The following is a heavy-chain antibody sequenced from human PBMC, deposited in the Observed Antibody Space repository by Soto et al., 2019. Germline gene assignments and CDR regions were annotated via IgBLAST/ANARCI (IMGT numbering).Heavy chain of an antibody. V-gene: IGHV3-23*01. D-gene: IGHD3-3*01. Sequence: PGGSLRLSCAASGFTFSSYAMSWVRQAPGKGLEWVSAISGSGGSTYYAESVKGRFTISRDNSKNTLYLQMNSLRAEDTAVYYCAKDTLKLFGIRGDFDYWGQGTLVTVSS. CDR1: GFTFSSYA. CDR2: ISGSGGST. CDR3: AKDTLKLFGIRGDFDY. J-gene: IGHJ4*02.